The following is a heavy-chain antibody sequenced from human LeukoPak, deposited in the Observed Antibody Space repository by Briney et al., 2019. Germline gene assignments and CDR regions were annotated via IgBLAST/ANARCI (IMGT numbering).Heavy chain of an antibody. CDR2: ISYDGSNK. Sequence: GGSLRLSCAASGFTFSTYAMHWVRQAPGKGLEWVAVISYDGSNKYYADSVKGRFTISRDNSKNTLYLQMNSLKTEDTALYYCARGATMVRGAIISPHSLDYWGQGTLVTVSS. V-gene: IGHV3-30*04. D-gene: IGHD3-10*01. CDR1: GFTFSTYA. CDR3: ARGATMVRGAIISPHSLDY. J-gene: IGHJ4*02.